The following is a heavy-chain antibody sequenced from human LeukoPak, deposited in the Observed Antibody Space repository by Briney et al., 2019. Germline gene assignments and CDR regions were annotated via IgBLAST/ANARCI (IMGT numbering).Heavy chain of an antibody. Sequence: ASVKVSCKASGYTFTSYYMHWVRQAPGQGLEWMGIINPSGGSTSYAQKFQGRVNMTRDTSTSTVYMELSSLRSEDTAVYYCARDIGGYDPNGAFDIWGQGTMVTVSS. CDR3: ARDIGGYDPNGAFDI. V-gene: IGHV1-46*01. CDR2: INPSGGST. J-gene: IGHJ3*02. D-gene: IGHD5-12*01. CDR1: GYTFTSYY.